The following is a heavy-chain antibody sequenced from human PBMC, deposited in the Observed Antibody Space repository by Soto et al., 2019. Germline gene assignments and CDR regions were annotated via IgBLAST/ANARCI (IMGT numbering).Heavy chain of an antibody. V-gene: IGHV4-30-4*01. J-gene: IGHJ6*02. Sequence: QVQLQESGPGLVRPSQTLSLTCTVSAGSISSDHYNWTWISQTPGKGLEWIGYIHYSGSAYYNPSLQSRVTMSVDTSKNLFSLKLSSVTAADTAVYFCVREDDGGDRDYYGLDVWGQGTTVTVSS. D-gene: IGHD4-17*01. CDR3: VREDDGGDRDYYGLDV. CDR1: AGSISSDHYN. CDR2: IHYSGSA.